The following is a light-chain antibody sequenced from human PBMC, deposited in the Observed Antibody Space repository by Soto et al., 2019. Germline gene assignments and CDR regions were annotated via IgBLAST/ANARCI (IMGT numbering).Light chain of an antibody. CDR2: WAS. CDR3: QQYYSTPQT. CDR1: QSVLYNSNNKNN. Sequence: DIVMTQSPDSLAVSLGERATINCKSSQSVLYNSNNKNNLAWYQQKPGQPPKLLIYWASTRESGVPDRFSGSGSGTDFTLTISSLQAEDVAVYYCQQYYSTPQTFGQGTKVDIK. J-gene: IGKJ1*01. V-gene: IGKV4-1*01.